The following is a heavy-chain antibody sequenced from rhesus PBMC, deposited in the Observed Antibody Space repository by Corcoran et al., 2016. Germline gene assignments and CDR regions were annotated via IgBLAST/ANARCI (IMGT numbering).Heavy chain of an antibody. CDR1: GYSISSCYG. CDR3: ARVYEDDYGYYYNYFDY. J-gene: IGHJ4*01. CDR2: IGGSSGST. D-gene: IGHD3-9*01. V-gene: IGHV4-127*01. Sequence: QVQLQESGPGLVKPSDTLSPTSPFSGYSISSCYGCSWFRQPPGKGSEGIGYIGGSSGSTNYNPSLKSRVTISKDTSKNQFSLKLSSVTAADTAVYYCARVYEDDYGYYYNYFDYWGQGVLVTVSS.